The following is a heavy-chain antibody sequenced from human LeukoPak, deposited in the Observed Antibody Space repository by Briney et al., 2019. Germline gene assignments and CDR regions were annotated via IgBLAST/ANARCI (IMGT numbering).Heavy chain of an antibody. CDR2: ITWNGGPM. D-gene: IGHD7-27*01. CDR1: GFTFDDYA. CDR3: ARDNNWGFDF. V-gene: IGHV3-9*01. J-gene: IGHJ4*02. Sequence: GGSPRLSCAASGFTFDDYAMHWVRQAPGKGLEWVSGITWNGGPMAYADSVKGRFTISRDNAKNSLYLQMSSLRAEDTAFYYCARDNNWGFDFWGQGALVTVSS.